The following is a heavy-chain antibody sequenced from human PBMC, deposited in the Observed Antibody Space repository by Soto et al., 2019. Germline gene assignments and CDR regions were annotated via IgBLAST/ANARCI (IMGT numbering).Heavy chain of an antibody. CDR3: ARVIIVRRGYFDF. V-gene: IGHV3-21*01. CDR2: ISGTSTYI. Sequence: VQLVESGGGLVKPGGSLRLSCTGSGFTFSSYTMNWVRQAPGKGLEWVASISGTSTYIHYADSVKGRFTISRDNAKKSLYLQMNSLRAEDTAVYYCARVIIVRRGYFDFWGQGTLVTVSS. D-gene: IGHD2-2*01. CDR1: GFTFSSYT. J-gene: IGHJ4*02.